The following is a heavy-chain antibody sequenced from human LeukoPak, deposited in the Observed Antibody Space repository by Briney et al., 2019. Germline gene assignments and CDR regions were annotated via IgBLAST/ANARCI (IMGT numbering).Heavy chain of an antibody. CDR2: IYYSGST. V-gene: IGHV4-39*01. D-gene: IGHD3-22*01. CDR1: GGSIGSSSYY. J-gene: IGHJ4*02. CDR3: ARVIYYYDSSGYYYAFDY. Sequence: SETLSLTCTVSGGSIGSSSYYWGWIRQPPGKGLEWIGSIYYSGSTYYNPSLKSRVTISVDTSKNQFSLKLGSVTAADTAVYYCARVIYYYDSSGYYYAFDYWGQGTRIAVSS.